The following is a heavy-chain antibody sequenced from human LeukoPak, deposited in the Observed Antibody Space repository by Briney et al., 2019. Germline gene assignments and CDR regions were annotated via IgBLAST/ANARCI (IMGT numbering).Heavy chain of an antibody. D-gene: IGHD4-17*01. V-gene: IGHV3-33*01. Sequence: GRSLRLSCAASGLTFSSYGMHWVRQAPGKGLEWGAVIWYDGSNKYYADSVKGRFTISRDNSKNTLYLQINSLRAEDTAVYYCATDRAVTTFVFDYWGQGTLVTVSS. J-gene: IGHJ4*02. CDR1: GLTFSSYG. CDR3: ATDRAVTTFVFDY. CDR2: IWYDGSNK.